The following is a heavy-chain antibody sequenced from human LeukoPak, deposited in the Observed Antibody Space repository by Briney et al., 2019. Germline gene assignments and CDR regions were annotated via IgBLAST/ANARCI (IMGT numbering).Heavy chain of an antibody. CDR2: INPNSGGT. Sequence: ASVKVSCKASGYTFTGYYMHWVRQAPGQGLEWMGRINPNSGGTNYAQKFQGRVTMTRDTSISTAYMELSRLRSDDTAVYYCASGYCSSTSCYIVWAFDYWGQGTLVTVSS. J-gene: IGHJ4*02. V-gene: IGHV1-2*06. CDR3: ASGYCSSTSCYIVWAFDY. D-gene: IGHD2-2*02. CDR1: GYTFTGYY.